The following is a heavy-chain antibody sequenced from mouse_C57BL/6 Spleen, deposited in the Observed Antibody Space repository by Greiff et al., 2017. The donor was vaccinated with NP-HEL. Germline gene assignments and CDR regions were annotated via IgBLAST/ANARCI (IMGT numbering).Heavy chain of an antibody. Sequence: QVQLQQSGAELVRPGASVTLSCKASGYTFTDYEMHWVKQTPVHGLEWIGAIDPETGGTAYNQKFKGKAILTADKSSSTAYMELRSLTSEDSAVYYCTRWRGYDYAMDYWGQGTSVTVSS. CDR3: TRWRGYDYAMDY. CDR1: GYTFTDYE. J-gene: IGHJ4*01. V-gene: IGHV1-15*01. D-gene: IGHD3-1*01. CDR2: IDPETGGT.